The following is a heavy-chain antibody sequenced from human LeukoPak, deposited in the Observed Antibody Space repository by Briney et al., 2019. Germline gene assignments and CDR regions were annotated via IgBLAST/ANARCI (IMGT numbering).Heavy chain of an antibody. CDR1: GGSFSGYY. CDR2: INHSGST. V-gene: IGHV4-34*01. J-gene: IGHJ4*02. D-gene: IGHD3-10*01. Sequence: SETLSLTCAVYGGSFSGYYWSWIRQPPGKGLEWIGEINHSGSTNYNPSLKSRVTISVDTSKNQFSLKLSSVTAADTTVYYCARGSLWFGEDYWGQGTLVTVSS. CDR3: ARGSLWFGEDY.